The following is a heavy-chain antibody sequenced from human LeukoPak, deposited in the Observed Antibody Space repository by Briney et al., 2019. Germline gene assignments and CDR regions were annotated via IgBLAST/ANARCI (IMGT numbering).Heavy chain of an antibody. J-gene: IGHJ4*02. D-gene: IGHD1-1*01. Sequence: GASVKVSCKASGYTFTSYGINWLRRAPGQGLEWMGWISVYNGNTNYAQKLQGRVKMTTDTSTSTAYMDLRSLGSDDTAVYYCARLEFAGTHYFDYWGQGTLVTVSS. CDR1: GYTFTSYG. CDR2: ISVYNGNT. V-gene: IGHV1-18*01. CDR3: ARLEFAGTHYFDY.